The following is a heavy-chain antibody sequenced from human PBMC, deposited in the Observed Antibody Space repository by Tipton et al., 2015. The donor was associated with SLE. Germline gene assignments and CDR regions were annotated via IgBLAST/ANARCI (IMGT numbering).Heavy chain of an antibody. CDR3: ARLPRRFYYDSSGYYPNAFDM. J-gene: IGHJ3*02. CDR2: IYYSGNT. CDR1: GGSISSYY. Sequence: TLSLTCTVSGGSISSYYWSWIRLPPGKGLEWIGYIYYSGNTNQNPSLKSRVTMSVDTSKNQFSLKLSSVTAADTAVYYCARLPRRFYYDSSGYYPNAFDMWGQGTMVTVSS. V-gene: IGHV4-59*01. D-gene: IGHD3-22*01.